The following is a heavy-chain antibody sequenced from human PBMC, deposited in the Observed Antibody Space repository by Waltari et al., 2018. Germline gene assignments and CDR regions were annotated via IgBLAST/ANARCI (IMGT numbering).Heavy chain of an antibody. CDR3: ATYRTMVRGVHFDY. CDR2: INHSGST. Sequence: QVQLQQWGAGLLKPSETLSLTCAVYGGSFSGYYWSWIRQPPGKGLEWIGEINHSGSTNNNPSLNGRVTIAVDTSKNQFSLKLSSVTAADTAVYYCATYRTMVRGVHFDYWGQGTLVTVSS. D-gene: IGHD3-10*01. CDR1: GGSFSGYY. V-gene: IGHV4-34*01. J-gene: IGHJ4*02.